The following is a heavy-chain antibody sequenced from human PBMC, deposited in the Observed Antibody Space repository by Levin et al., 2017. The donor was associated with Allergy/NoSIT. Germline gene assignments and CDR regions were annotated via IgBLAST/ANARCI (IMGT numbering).Heavy chain of an antibody. J-gene: IGHJ3*01. D-gene: IGHD4-11*01. Sequence: GSLRLSCSVSGGSVTSPRSFWSWIRQTPGREMEWIGYVASSGSPNYNPSLKSRVTISVDKSNNQISLKLTSVTAADAAIYYGARAPKLQSLPYYNRGAFEVWGQGATVTVSS. CDR2: VASSGSP. CDR3: ARAPKLQSLPYYNRGAFEV. V-gene: IGHV4-61*01. CDR1: GGSVTSPRSF.